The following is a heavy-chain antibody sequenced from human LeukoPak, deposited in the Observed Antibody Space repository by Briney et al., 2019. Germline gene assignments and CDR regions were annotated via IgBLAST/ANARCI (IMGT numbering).Heavy chain of an antibody. Sequence: ASVKVSCKASGYTFTAYYMHWVRQAPGQGLEWMGWINPNSGGTNYAQKFQGRVTMTRDTTISTAYMELSRLRSDDTAVYYCWYYYDSSNAVVNAFDIWGQGTMVTVSS. CDR3: WYYYDSSNAVVNAFDI. J-gene: IGHJ3*02. CDR1: GYTFTAYY. CDR2: INPNSGGT. D-gene: IGHD3-22*01. V-gene: IGHV1-2*02.